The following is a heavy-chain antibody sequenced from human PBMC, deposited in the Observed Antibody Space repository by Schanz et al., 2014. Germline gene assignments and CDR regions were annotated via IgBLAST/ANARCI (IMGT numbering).Heavy chain of an antibody. CDR1: GGSISSGGYT. CDR3: ARGGRTTYNYYYGMDV. J-gene: IGHJ6*02. V-gene: IGHV4-30-4*07. Sequence: QVQLQESGPGLVKPSETLSLTCAVSGGSISSGGYTWSWIRQPPGKGLEWIGYIYYSGSTYYNPSLKSRVTISVDTPKNQFSRKLSSVTAADTAVYYCARGGRTTYNYYYGMDVWGQGILVTVSS. CDR2: IYYSGST. D-gene: IGHD1-1*01.